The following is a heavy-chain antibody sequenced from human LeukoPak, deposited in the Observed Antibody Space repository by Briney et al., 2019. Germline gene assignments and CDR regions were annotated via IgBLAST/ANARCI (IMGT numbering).Heavy chain of an antibody. CDR3: ARDHGVAVAGIWGY. Sequence: ASVKVSCKASGYSFTSYGISWVRQAPGKGLEWMGWISAYNGNTNYAQKIQGRVTMTTDTSTSTAYMELTSLTSDDTAVYYCARDHGVAVAGIWGYWGQGTLVTVSS. CDR1: GYSFTSYG. CDR2: ISAYNGNT. V-gene: IGHV1-18*01. D-gene: IGHD6-19*01. J-gene: IGHJ4*02.